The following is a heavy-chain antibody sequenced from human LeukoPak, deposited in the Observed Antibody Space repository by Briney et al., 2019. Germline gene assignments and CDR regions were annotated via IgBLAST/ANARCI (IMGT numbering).Heavy chain of an antibody. Sequence: GGSLRLSCAASGFTFTSYWMHWVRQAPGKGLVWVSRVNSDGSSTTYADSVKGRFTISRDNARNTLYLQMNSLRAEDTAVYYCARGRYYGMDVWGQGTTVTVSS. V-gene: IGHV3-74*01. CDR2: VNSDGSST. J-gene: IGHJ6*02. CDR1: GFTFTSYW. CDR3: ARGRYYGMDV.